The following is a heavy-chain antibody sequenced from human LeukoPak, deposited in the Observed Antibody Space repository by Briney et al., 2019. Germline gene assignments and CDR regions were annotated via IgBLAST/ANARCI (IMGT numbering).Heavy chain of an antibody. CDR3: ARGLIVVVPAAEANDY. J-gene: IGHJ4*02. V-gene: IGHV3-7*01. D-gene: IGHD2-2*01. Sequence: RTGGSLRLSCAASGFTFSSYWMSWVRQAPGKGLEWVANIKQDGSEKYYVDSVKGRFTISRDNAKNSLYLRMNSLRAEDTAVYYCARGLIVVVPAAEANDYWGQGTLVTVSS. CDR2: IKQDGSEK. CDR1: GFTFSSYW.